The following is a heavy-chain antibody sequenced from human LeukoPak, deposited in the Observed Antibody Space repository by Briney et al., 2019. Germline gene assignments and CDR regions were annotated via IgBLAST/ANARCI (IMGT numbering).Heavy chain of an antibody. CDR1: GYTFTSYG. V-gene: IGHV1-18*01. J-gene: IGHJ4*02. CDR2: ISAYNGNT. Sequence: ASVKVSCKASGYTFTSYGISWVRQAPGQGLEWMGWISAYNGNTNYAQKLQGRVTMTTDTSTSTAYMELRGLRSDDTAVYYCARFYDSSGYYYFDYWGQGTLVTVSS. CDR3: ARFYDSSGYYYFDY. D-gene: IGHD3-22*01.